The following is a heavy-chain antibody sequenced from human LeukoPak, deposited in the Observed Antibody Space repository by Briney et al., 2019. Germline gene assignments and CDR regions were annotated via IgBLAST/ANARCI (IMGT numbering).Heavy chain of an antibody. J-gene: IGHJ4*02. D-gene: IGHD3-22*01. Sequence: GGSLRLSCAASGFTFSSFAMNWVRQAPGKGLEGVSAISHSGGSTYYADPGKGRFTISRDNSKNTLYLQMNSLRAEDTAVYYCAKDLTRYYDSSGYYDYWGQGTLVTVSS. CDR2: ISHSGGST. CDR3: AKDLTRYYDSSGYYDY. V-gene: IGHV3-23*01. CDR1: GFTFSSFA.